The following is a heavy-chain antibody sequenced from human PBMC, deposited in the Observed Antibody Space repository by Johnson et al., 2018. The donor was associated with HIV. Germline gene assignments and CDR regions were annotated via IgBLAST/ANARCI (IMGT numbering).Heavy chain of an antibody. CDR2: IYSGGST. Sequence: VQLVESGGGVVQPGGSLRLSCAASGFTFSSYWMSWVRQAPGKGLEWVSVIYSGGSTYYADSVKGRFTISRDNSKNTLYLQMNSLRAEDTAVYYCSTDLGLEWSEGNDAFDVWGQGTMVTVSS. V-gene: IGHV3-66*01. D-gene: IGHD3-3*01. CDR1: GFTFSSYW. J-gene: IGHJ3*01. CDR3: STDLGLEWSEGNDAFDV.